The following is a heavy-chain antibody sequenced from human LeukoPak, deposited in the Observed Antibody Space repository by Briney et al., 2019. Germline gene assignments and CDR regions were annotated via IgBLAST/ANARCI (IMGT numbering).Heavy chain of an antibody. CDR2: ISWNSGSI. Sequence: GRSLRPSSAASGFTFDDYAMHWVRQAPGKGLEWVSGISWNSGSIGYADSVKGRFTISRDNAKNSLYLQMNSLRAGDMALYYCAKEAPYGSGSYYPSYFDYWGQGTLVTVSS. CDR1: GFTFDDYA. V-gene: IGHV3-9*03. CDR3: AKEAPYGSGSYYPSYFDY. D-gene: IGHD3-10*01. J-gene: IGHJ4*02.